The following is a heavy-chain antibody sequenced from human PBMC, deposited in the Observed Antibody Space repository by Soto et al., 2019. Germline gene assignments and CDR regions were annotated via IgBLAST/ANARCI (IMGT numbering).Heavy chain of an antibody. CDR3: ARDYSSSGLRAELDS. CDR1: SGSISSSNW. Sequence: QVQLQESGPGLVKPSGTLSLTCAVSSGSISSSNWCSWVSQPPGKGLEWIGEIYHSGTTNYNQALKSLVTISVDMSKNQFSLKLSAVTAADSAVYYCARDYSSSGLRAELDSWGQGTLVTVSS. CDR2: IYHSGTT. D-gene: IGHD6-13*01. V-gene: IGHV4-4*02. J-gene: IGHJ4*02.